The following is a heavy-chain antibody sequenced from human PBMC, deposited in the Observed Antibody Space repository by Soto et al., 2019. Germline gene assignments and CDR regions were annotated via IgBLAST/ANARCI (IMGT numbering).Heavy chain of an antibody. Sequence: GGSLRLSCSASGFDSSSHTMIWVRQAPGKGLEWVASIGNSGDISNYGDSVKGRFTISRDNSKNTLYLQMNSLRAEDTALYFCARRQVGATKGKSWFDSWGQGTLVTVSS. V-gene: IGHV3-23*01. CDR3: ARRQVGATKGKSWFDS. CDR1: GFDSSSHT. J-gene: IGHJ5*01. D-gene: IGHD1-26*01. CDR2: IGNSGDIS.